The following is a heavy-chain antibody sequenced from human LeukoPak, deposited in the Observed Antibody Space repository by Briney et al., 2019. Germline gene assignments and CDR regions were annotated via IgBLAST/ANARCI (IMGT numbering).Heavy chain of an antibody. D-gene: IGHD6-13*01. CDR1: GYSFTSYW. Sequence: GESLKISCKGSGYSFTSYWIGWLRQMPGKGLEWMGIIYPGDSDTRYSPSFQGQVTISADKSISTAYLQWSSLKASDTAMYYCARRSHPGIAAAVNWYFDLWGRGTLVTVSS. CDR3: ARRSHPGIAAAVNWYFDL. V-gene: IGHV5-51*01. J-gene: IGHJ2*01. CDR2: IYPGDSDT.